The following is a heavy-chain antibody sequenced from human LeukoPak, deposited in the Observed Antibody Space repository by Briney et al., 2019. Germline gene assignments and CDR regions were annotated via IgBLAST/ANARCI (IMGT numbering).Heavy chain of an antibody. D-gene: IGHD3-10*01. J-gene: IGHJ4*02. CDR2: ISSGGTTI. V-gene: IGHV3-48*02. CDR1: GFTFSNYN. CDR3: ARDQGTGYYFDY. Sequence: GGSLRLSCAASGFTFSNYNMNWVRQAPGKGLEWVSYISSGGTTIYYADSVKGRFTISRDSAKNSLYLQMNSLRDDDTAVYYCARDQGTGYYFDYWGQGTLVTVSS.